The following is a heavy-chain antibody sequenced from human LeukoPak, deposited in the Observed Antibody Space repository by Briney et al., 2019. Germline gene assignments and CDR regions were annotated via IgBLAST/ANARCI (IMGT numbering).Heavy chain of an antibody. V-gene: IGHV1-2*02. CDR3: ARASPLLERRHLPTDY. CDR2: INPNSGGT. Sequence: GASVKVSCKASGYAFTGYYMHWVRQAPGQGLEWMGWINPNSGGTNYAQKFQGRVTMTRDTSISTAYMELSRLRSDDTAVYYWARASPLLERRHLPTDYWGQGTLVTVSS. CDR1: GYAFTGYY. J-gene: IGHJ4*02. D-gene: IGHD1-1*01.